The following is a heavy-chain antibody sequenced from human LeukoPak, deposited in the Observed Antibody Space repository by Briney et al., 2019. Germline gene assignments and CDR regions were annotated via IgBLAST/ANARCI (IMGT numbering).Heavy chain of an antibody. CDR2: IFYSGSTNYT. V-gene: IGHV4-59*01. CDR3: ARVQESQIGYYFDY. J-gene: IGHJ4*02. D-gene: IGHD4-11*01. Sequence: PSETLSLTCTVSGGSIRSYYWSWIRQPPGKGLEWIGYIFYSGSTNYTNYNPSLKSRVTISVDTSKNQFSLKLSSVTAADTAMYYCARVQESQIGYYFDYWGQGTLVTVSS. CDR1: GGSIRSYY.